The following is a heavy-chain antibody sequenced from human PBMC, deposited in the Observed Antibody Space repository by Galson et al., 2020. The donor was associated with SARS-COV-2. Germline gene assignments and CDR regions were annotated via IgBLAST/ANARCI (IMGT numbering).Heavy chain of an antibody. Sequence: GGSLRLSCAASGFTFSSYSMNWVRQAPGKGLEWVSYISSSSSTIYYADSVKGRFTISRDNAKNSLYLQMNSLRAEETAVYYGARAQYYGSGSYYKEVYYYYGMGVWGQGTTVTVSS. D-gene: IGHD3-10*01. CDR2: ISSSSSTI. J-gene: IGHJ6*02. CDR1: GFTFSSYS. CDR3: ARAQYYGSGSYYKEVYYYYGMGV. V-gene: IGHV3-48*04.